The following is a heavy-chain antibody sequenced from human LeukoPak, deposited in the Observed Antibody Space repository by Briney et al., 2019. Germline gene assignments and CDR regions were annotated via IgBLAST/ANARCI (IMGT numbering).Heavy chain of an antibody. CDR3: ARSYYYDSSGFYFDP. CDR2: INSRSFT. V-gene: IGHV3-21*01. D-gene: IGHD3-22*01. CDR1: GFTFSGYI. J-gene: IGHJ5*02. Sequence: KPGGSLRLSCAASGFTFSGYIINWVRQAPGKGLEWVSSINSRSFTYYADSVKGRFTISRDNTRNSLYLQMSSLRDEDTAVYYCARSYYYDSSGFYFDPWGQGTLVTVSS.